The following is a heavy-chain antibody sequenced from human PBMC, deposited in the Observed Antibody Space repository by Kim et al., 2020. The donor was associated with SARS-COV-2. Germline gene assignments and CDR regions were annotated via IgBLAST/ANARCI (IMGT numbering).Heavy chain of an antibody. CDR3: ASIVMGFGDTKRGFDY. CDR1: GFTVSSNY. Sequence: GGSLRLSCAASGFTVSSNYMSWVRQAPGKGLEWVSVIYSGGSTYYADSVKGRFTISRDNSKNTLYLQMNSLRAEDTAVYYCASIVMGFGDTKRGFDYWGQGTLVTVSS. J-gene: IGHJ4*02. V-gene: IGHV3-66*01. CDR2: IYSGGST. D-gene: IGHD3-10*01.